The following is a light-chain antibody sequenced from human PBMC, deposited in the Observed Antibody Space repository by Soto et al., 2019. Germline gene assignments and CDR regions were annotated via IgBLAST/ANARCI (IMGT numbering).Light chain of an antibody. CDR2: WAS. J-gene: IGKJ4*01. V-gene: IGKV4-1*01. CDR1: QSVLFSSNNKDY. CDR3: QGICT. Sequence: DTVLAHFPYALAGYPVERGPFKXXSLQSVLFSSNNKDYLAWHQKTPGQXPKLLIHWASTRESGVPDRFSGSGSGTDFTLTISSLQAEDVAVYYCQGICTFGGGTKVDIK.